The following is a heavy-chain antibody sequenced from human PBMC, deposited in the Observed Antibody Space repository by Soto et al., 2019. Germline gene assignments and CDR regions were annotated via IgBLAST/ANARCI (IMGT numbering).Heavy chain of an antibody. D-gene: IGHD6-6*01. J-gene: IGHJ4*02. CDR1: GFSFSSYA. CDR3: AKAGIAARPDYFDY. CDR2: MSSSGGTT. Sequence: GGSLRLSCAASGFSFSSYAMSWVRQAPGKGLEWVLGMSSSGGTTFYADSVKGRFTISRDNSKNTLYLQMNSLRAEDTAVYYCAKAGIAARPDYFDYWGQGTLVTVSS. V-gene: IGHV3-23*01.